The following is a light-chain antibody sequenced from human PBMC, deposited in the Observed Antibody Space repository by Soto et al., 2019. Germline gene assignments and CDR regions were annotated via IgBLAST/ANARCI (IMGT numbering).Light chain of an antibody. CDR2: TNN. V-gene: IGLV1-44*01. J-gene: IGLJ2*01. Sequence: QSVLTQPPSVSGTPGHKVSISCSGGTSNLGGNTVNWYQQLPGTAPKLLIYTNNQRPSGVPDRFSGSKSGTSASLAISGLRSEDEADFYCAAWDDSLNAVVFGGGTQLTVL. CDR1: TSNLGGNT. CDR3: AAWDDSLNAVV.